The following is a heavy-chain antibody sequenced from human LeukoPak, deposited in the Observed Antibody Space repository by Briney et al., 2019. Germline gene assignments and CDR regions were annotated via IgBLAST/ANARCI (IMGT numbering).Heavy chain of an antibody. V-gene: IGHV5-51*01. Sequence: GGSLKISFKGSGYRFTSYWIGWVRPMPGKGLAWMGIIYPGDSDTRYSPSFQGQVTISADQSISTAYLQWSSLKASDTAMYYCARQYYDSSGYIPYFDYWGQGTLVTVSS. D-gene: IGHD3-22*01. J-gene: IGHJ4*02. CDR1: GYRFTSYW. CDR3: ARQYYDSSGYIPYFDY. CDR2: IYPGDSDT.